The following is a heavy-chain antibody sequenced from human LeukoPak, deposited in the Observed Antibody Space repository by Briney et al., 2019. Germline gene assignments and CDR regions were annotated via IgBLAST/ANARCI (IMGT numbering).Heavy chain of an antibody. J-gene: IGHJ4*02. CDR3: AKVGGRSWFYFDN. CDR2: ISGSGGST. V-gene: IGHV3-23*01. CDR1: GFTFSSYA. D-gene: IGHD6-13*01. Sequence: GGSLRLSCAASGFTFSSYAMSWVRQAPGKGLEWVSAISGSGGSTYYADSVKGRFSVSRDNSKNTLYLQMNTLRPEDTAIYFCAKVGGRSWFYFDNWGQGTVVTVSS.